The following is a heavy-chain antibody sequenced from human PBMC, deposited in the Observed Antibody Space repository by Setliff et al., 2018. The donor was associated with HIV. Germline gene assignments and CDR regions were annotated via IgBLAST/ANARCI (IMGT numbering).Heavy chain of an antibody. Sequence: SETLSLTCTVSGGSISNYYWSWIRQPPGKGLEWIGYIYPIGSPDFPSGNTVYNPSFRSRVTLSLDTSKNQFSLKLTSVTAADAAVYYCARAYYYEGYYMDVWGKGTTVTVSS. D-gene: IGHD3-22*01. J-gene: IGHJ6*03. CDR2: IYPIGSPD. V-gene: IGHV4-4*08. CDR1: GGSISNYY. CDR3: ARAYYYEGYYMDV.